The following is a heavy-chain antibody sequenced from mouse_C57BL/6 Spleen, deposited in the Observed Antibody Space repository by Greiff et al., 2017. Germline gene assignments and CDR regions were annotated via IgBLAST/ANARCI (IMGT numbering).Heavy chain of an antibody. Sequence: QVQLQQSGAELVKPGASVKLSCKASGYTFTEYTIHWVKQRSGQGLEWIGWFYPGSGSIKYNEKFKDKATLTADKSSSTVYMELSRLTSEDSAVYFCARHEDTPLYDYGPYYFDYWGQGTTLTVSS. CDR3: ARHEDTPLYDYGPYYFDY. D-gene: IGHD2-4*01. J-gene: IGHJ2*01. CDR2: FYPGSGSI. CDR1: GYTFTEYT. V-gene: IGHV1-62-2*01.